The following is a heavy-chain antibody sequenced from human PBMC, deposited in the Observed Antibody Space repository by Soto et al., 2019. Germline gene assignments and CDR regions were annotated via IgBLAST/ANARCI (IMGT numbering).Heavy chain of an antibody. CDR3: ARRDGSSWYGIDY. J-gene: IGHJ4*02. D-gene: IGHD6-13*01. Sequence: SETLSLTCTVSGGSISSYYWSWIRQPPGKGLEWIGFIYYSGSTTYNPSLKSRVTISLDTSKNQFSLKLSSVTAADTAVYYCARRDGSSWYGIDYWGQGTLVTVSS. CDR1: GGSISSYY. CDR2: IYYSGST. V-gene: IGHV4-59*08.